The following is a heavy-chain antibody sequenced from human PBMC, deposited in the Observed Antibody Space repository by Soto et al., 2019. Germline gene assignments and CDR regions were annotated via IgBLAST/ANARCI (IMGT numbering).Heavy chain of an antibody. CDR3: ARKTRGLGFDP. D-gene: IGHD3-16*01. CDR1: GGSFSGYY. CDR2: INHSGST. V-gene: IGHV4-34*01. J-gene: IGHJ5*02. Sequence: QVQLQQWGAGLLKPSETLSLTCAVYGGSFSGYYWSWIRQPPGKGLEWIGEINHSGSTNYNPSLKSRVTISVDTSKNQVSLKLSSVTAADTAVYYCARKTRGLGFDPWGQGTLVNVSS.